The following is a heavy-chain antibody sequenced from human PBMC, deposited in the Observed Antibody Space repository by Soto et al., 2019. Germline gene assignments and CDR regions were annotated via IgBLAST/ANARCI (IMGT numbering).Heavy chain of an antibody. CDR2: INPNSGGT. D-gene: IGHD3-22*01. CDR3: ARGGSYYYDSSGYSPFDY. V-gene: IGHV1-2*02. J-gene: IGHJ4*02. CDR1: GYTFTGYY. Sequence: ASVKVSCKASGYTFTGYYMHWVRQAPGQGLEWMGWINPNSGGTNYAQKFQGRVTMTRDTSNSTAYMELSRLRSDDTAVYYCARGGSYYYDSSGYSPFDYWGQGTLVTVSS.